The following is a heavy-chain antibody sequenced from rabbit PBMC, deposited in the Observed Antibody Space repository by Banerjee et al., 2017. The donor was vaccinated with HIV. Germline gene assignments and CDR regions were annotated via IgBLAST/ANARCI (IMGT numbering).Heavy chain of an antibody. Sequence: QSLEESGGDLVQPEGSLTLTCTASGFSFSGVYYIYWVRQAPGKGLEWIGTISSSGSTYYASWAKGRFTISKTSSTTVALQMTSLTAADTATYFCARYVTGNGYVDLRGPGTLVTVS. CDR3: ARYVTGNGYVDL. CDR2: ISSSGST. CDR1: GFSFSGVYY. V-gene: IGHV1S40*01. D-gene: IGHD6-1*01. J-gene: IGHJ4*01.